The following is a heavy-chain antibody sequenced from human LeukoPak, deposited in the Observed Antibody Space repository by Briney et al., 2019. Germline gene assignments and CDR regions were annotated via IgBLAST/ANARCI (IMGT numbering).Heavy chain of an antibody. D-gene: IGHD3-22*01. V-gene: IGHV3-30*04. CDR3: ATSLTYYYDLDY. Sequence: GGSLRLSCAASGFTFSSYAMHWVRQAPGKGLEWVAVISYDGSNKYYADSVKGRFTISRDNSKNTLYLQMNSLRAEDTAVYYCATSLTYYYDLDYWGQGTLVTVSS. CDR2: ISYDGSNK. J-gene: IGHJ4*02. CDR1: GFTFSSYA.